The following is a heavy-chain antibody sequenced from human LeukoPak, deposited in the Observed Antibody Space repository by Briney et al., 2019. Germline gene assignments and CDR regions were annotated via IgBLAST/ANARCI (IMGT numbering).Heavy chain of an antibody. J-gene: IGHJ4*02. CDR2: INHSGST. Sequence: PSETLSLTCAVYGGSFSGYYWSWIRQPPGKGLEWIGEINHSGSTNYNPSLKSRVTISVDTSKNQFSLKLSSVTAADTAVYYCARGNTVRGVIHSPTFDYWGQGTLVTVSS. CDR3: ARGNTVRGVIHSPTFDY. CDR1: GGSFSGYY. V-gene: IGHV4-34*01. D-gene: IGHD3-10*01.